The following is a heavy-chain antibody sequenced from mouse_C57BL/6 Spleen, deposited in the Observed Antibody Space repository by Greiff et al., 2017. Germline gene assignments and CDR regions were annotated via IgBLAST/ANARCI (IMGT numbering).Heavy chain of an antibody. V-gene: IGHV1-54*01. D-gene: IGHD2-1*01. Sequence: QVQLQQSGAELVRPGTSVKVSCTASGYAFTNYLIEWVKQRPGRGLEWIGVINPGSDGTNYNEKVKGKATLTADTSSSTAYMQLSSPTSEDSAVYFGARDGNYPLYDWGQGTTLTVSS. CDR1: GYAFTNYL. CDR2: INPGSDGT. J-gene: IGHJ2*01. CDR3: ARDGNYPLYD.